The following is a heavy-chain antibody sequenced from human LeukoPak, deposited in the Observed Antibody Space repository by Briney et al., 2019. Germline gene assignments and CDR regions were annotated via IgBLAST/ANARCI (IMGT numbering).Heavy chain of an antibody. CDR2: IYPGDSDT. V-gene: IGHV5-51*01. J-gene: IGHJ6*02. Sequence: GESLKISCKGSGYSFTSYWIGWVRQMPGKGLEWKGIIYPGDSDTRYSPSFQGQVTISADKSISTAYLQWSSLKASDTAMYYCARPGIPEWDVVVPAAKDYYYYYGMDVWGQGTTVTVSS. D-gene: IGHD2-2*01. CDR1: GYSFTSYW. CDR3: ARPGIPEWDVVVPAAKDYYYYYGMDV.